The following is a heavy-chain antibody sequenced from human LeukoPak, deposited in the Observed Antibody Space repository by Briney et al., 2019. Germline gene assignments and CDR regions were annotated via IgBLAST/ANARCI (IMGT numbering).Heavy chain of an antibody. CDR1: GFSFSTYW. CDR2: IKQDGGEK. Sequence: PGGSLRLSCVASGFSFSTYWMSWVRQAPGKGLEWVANIKQDGGEKYYVDSVKGRFTISRDNAKNSVYLQMNRLRVEDTAVYYCAKDTGDKAYYFDYWGQGTLVTVSS. D-gene: IGHD7-27*01. J-gene: IGHJ4*02. CDR3: AKDTGDKAYYFDY. V-gene: IGHV3-7*01.